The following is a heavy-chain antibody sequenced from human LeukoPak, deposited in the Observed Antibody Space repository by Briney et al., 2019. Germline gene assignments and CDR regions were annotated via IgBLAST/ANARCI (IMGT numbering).Heavy chain of an antibody. J-gene: IGHJ4*02. CDR1: GFTFSSYA. V-gene: IGHV3-23*01. D-gene: IGHD1/OR15-1a*01. CDR2: TGGSGGST. CDR3: AKDLPPARTKSYYFDY. Sequence: GGSLRLSCAASGFTFSSYAMSWVRQAPGKGLEWVSATGGSGGSTYYADSVKGRFTISRDNSKNTLYLQMNSLRAEDTAVYYCAKDLPPARTKSYYFDYWGQGTLVTVSS.